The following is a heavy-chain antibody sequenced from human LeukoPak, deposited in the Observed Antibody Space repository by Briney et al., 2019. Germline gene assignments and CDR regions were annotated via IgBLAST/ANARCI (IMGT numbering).Heavy chain of an antibody. J-gene: IGHJ4*02. D-gene: IGHD5-12*01. Sequence: SGPTLVNPTQTLTLTCTFSGFSLTSGVGVGWIRQPPGKALEWLALTYWNDEKRYSPSLNNRLTITKDTSKNQVVLTVTNVDPVDTATYYCAHWLSGYGGAHYSHYWGQGTLVTVSS. CDR1: GFSLTSGVG. CDR2: TYWNDEK. CDR3: AHWLSGYGGAHYSHY. V-gene: IGHV2-5*01.